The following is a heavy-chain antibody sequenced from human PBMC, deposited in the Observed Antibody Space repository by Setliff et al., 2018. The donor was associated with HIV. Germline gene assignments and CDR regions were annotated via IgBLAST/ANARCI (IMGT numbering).Heavy chain of an antibody. CDR1: GGSISSTSYY. V-gene: IGHV4-39*01. Sequence: SETLSLTCTVSGGSISSTSYYWGWIRQPPGTGLEWIGSISSSGNTYYNPSLKGRVTTSVDTPKNQFSLKLNSVTAADTAVYYWAKTIGRYFDIFDNWGQGTLVTVSS. D-gene: IGHD3-9*01. CDR2: ISSSGNT. J-gene: IGHJ4*02. CDR3: AKTIGRYFDIFDN.